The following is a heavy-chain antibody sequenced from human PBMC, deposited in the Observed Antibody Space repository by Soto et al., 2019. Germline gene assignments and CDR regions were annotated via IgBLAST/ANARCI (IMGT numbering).Heavy chain of an antibody. Sequence: EVQLLESGGASVQPGGSVRLSCVVSGFAFSRYGMNWVRRAPGKGLEWVAHISGSGYSINYAESVKGRFTISRDNSKRTLYLQMNSLTVEDTALYYCSRFGPGADYWGQGTLVTVSS. V-gene: IGHV3-23*01. CDR1: GFAFSRYG. CDR3: SRFGPGADY. J-gene: IGHJ4*02. CDR2: ISGSGYSI. D-gene: IGHD3-3*01.